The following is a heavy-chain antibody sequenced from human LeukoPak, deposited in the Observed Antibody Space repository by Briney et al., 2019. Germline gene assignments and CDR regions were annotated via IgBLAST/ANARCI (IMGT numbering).Heavy chain of an antibody. Sequence: SETLSLTCTVSGGSISSSSYYWGWIRQPAGKGLEWIGRIYTSGSTNYNPSLKSRVTISVDTSKNQFSLKLSSVTAADTAVYYCAREDYDFGWFDPWGQGTLVTVSS. V-gene: IGHV4-61*02. J-gene: IGHJ5*02. CDR3: AREDYDFGWFDP. D-gene: IGHD3-3*01. CDR2: IYTSGST. CDR1: GGSISSSSYY.